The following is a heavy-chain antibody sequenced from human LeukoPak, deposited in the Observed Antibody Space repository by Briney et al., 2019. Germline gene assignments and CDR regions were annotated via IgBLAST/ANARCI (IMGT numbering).Heavy chain of an antibody. CDR1: GFTFSSYA. Sequence: GGSLRLSCAASGFTFSSYAMSWVRQAPGKGLEWVSAISGSGGSTYYADSVKGRFTISRGNSKNTLYLQMNSLRAEDTAVYYCARNRAAGYGSGSYYNTLFDIWGQGTMVTVSS. V-gene: IGHV3-23*01. CDR3: ARNRAAGYGSGSYYNTLFDI. CDR2: ISGSGGST. D-gene: IGHD3-10*01. J-gene: IGHJ3*02.